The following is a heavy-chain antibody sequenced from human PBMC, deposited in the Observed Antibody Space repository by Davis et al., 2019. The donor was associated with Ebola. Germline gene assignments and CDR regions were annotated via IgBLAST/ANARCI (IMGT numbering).Heavy chain of an antibody. CDR1: GGSISSYY. CDR2: IYYSGST. Sequence: MPGGSLRLSCTVSGGSISSYYWSWIRQPPGKGLEWIGYIYYSGSTNYNPSLKSRVTISVDTSKNQFSLKLSSVTAADTAVYYCARGGQYSSSSYDYWGQGTLVTVSS. V-gene: IGHV4-59*01. J-gene: IGHJ4*02. D-gene: IGHD6-6*01. CDR3: ARGGQYSSSSYDY.